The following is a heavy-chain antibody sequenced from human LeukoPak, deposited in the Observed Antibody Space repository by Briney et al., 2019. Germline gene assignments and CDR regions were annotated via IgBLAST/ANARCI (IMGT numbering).Heavy chain of an antibody. CDR1: GASISGNSYY. J-gene: IGHJ4*02. CDR3: AGGSNLWFGELPDFDY. D-gene: IGHD3-10*01. CDR2: IFYSGLT. Sequence: SETLSLTCTVSGASISGNSYYWAWIRQSPGKGLEWIGSIFYSGLTYYKPSLESQVTMSVDLSKNQFSLKLSSVTAADTAVYYCAGGSNLWFGELPDFDYWGQGTLVTVSS. V-gene: IGHV4-39*01.